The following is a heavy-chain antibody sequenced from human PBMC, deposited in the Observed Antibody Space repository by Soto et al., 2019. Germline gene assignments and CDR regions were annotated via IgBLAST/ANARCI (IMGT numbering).Heavy chain of an antibody. CDR2: IYTSGST. J-gene: IGHJ4*02. D-gene: IGHD1-7*01. CDR3: ARAPITGTTFWYFDY. V-gene: IGHV4-4*07. Sequence: PSETLSLTCTVSGGSISSYYWSWIRQPAGKGLEWIGRIYTSGSTNYNPSLKSRVTMSVDTSKNQFSLKLSSVTAADTDVYYCARAPITGTTFWYFDYWGQGTLVTVSS. CDR1: GGSISSYY.